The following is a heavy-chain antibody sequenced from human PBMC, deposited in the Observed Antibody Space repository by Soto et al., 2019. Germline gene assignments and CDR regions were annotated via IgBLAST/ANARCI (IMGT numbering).Heavy chain of an antibody. J-gene: IGHJ1*01. Sequence: EVQLVESGGGLIQPGGSLRLSCAASGFTVSSNYMSWVRQAPGKGLEWVSVSYSGGSTYYADSVKGRFTISRDNSKNTLYLQMNSLRAEDTAVYYCARDVESSGRLEYFQHWGQGTLVTVSS. CDR1: GFTVSSNY. CDR3: ARDVESSGRLEYFQH. D-gene: IGHD3-22*01. CDR2: SYSGGST. V-gene: IGHV3-53*01.